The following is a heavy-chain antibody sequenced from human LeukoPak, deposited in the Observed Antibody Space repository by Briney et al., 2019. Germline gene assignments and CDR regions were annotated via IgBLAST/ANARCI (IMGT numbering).Heavy chain of an antibody. D-gene: IGHD6-13*01. J-gene: IGHJ4*02. CDR2: ISYSGSP. V-gene: IGHV4-59*08. CDR1: GASISSYY. Sequence: SETLSLTCTVSGASISSYYWSWIRQPPGKGLEWIGYISYSGSPNYNPSLKSRVTISADTSKNQFSLNLSAVTAADTAGYYCARVRHIVAAGTYDWWGQGTLVTVSS. CDR3: ARVRHIVAAGTYDW.